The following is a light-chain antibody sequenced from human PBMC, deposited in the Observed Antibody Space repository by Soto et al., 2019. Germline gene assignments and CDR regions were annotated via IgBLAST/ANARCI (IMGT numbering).Light chain of an antibody. CDR1: QSVSNNY. CDR3: QQYGNSPWT. Sequence: EIVLTQSPGLLSLSPGERATLSCRASQSVSNNYLAWYHQKPGQPPRLLIYGASRRATGIPERFRGSGSGTDFIFTNNRLEPADFAMYYCQQYGNSPWTFGQGTKVEIQ. CDR2: GAS. J-gene: IGKJ1*01. V-gene: IGKV3-20*01.